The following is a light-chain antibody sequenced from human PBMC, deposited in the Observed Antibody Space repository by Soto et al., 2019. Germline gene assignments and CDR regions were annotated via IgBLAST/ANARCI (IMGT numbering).Light chain of an antibody. CDR2: EVS. V-gene: IGLV2-14*01. CDR1: SCDVGGYNY. Sequence: QSALTQPASVSGSPGQSVTISCTGTSCDVGGYNYVSWYQQHPRKAPKLMIYEVSNRPSGVSNRFSGSKSGNTASLTISGLQAEDEADYYCNSYTSSSTYVFGTGTKLTVL. CDR3: NSYTSSSTYV. J-gene: IGLJ1*01.